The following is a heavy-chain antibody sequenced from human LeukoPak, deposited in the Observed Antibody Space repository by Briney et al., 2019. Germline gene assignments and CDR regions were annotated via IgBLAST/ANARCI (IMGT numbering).Heavy chain of an antibody. CDR1: GFTFSSYE. CDR3: ARDQRWGGEYFDY. CDR2: ISSSGSTI. Sequence: QPGGSLRLSCAASGFTFSSYEMNWVRQAPGKWLEWVSYISSSGSTIYYAHSVKGRFTISRDNAKNSLYLQMNSLRAEDTAVYYCARDQRWGGEYFDYWGQGTLVTVSS. V-gene: IGHV3-48*03. J-gene: IGHJ4*02. D-gene: IGHD4-23*01.